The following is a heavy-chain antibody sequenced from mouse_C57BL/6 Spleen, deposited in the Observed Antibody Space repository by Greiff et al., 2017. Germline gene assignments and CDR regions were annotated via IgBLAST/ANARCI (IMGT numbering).Heavy chain of an antibody. Sequence: QVQLQQSGAELVKPGASVKISCKASGYAFSSYWMNWVKQRPGKGLAWIGQIYPGDGDTNYNGKFKGKATLTADKSSSTAYLQLSSLTSEDSAVYFCARRSSGYEWAMDYWGQGTSVTVSS. CDR3: ARRSSGYEWAMDY. CDR2: IYPGDGDT. V-gene: IGHV1-80*01. J-gene: IGHJ4*01. D-gene: IGHD3-2*02. CDR1: GYAFSSYW.